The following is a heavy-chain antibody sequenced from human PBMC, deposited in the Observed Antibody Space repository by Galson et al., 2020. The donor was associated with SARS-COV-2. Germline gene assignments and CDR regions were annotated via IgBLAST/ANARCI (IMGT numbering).Heavy chain of an antibody. CDR3: ARDAPLYYYDSSGYYYEGYYYYGMDV. V-gene: IGHV4-59*13. CDR1: GGSISSYY. D-gene: IGHD3-22*01. Sequence: SETLSLTCTVSGGSISSYYWSWIRQPPGKGLEWIGYIYYSGSTNYNPSLKSRVTISVDTSKNQFSLKLSSVTAADTAVYYCARDAPLYYYDSSGYYYEGYYYYGMDVWGQGTTVTVSS. CDR2: IYYSGST. J-gene: IGHJ6*02.